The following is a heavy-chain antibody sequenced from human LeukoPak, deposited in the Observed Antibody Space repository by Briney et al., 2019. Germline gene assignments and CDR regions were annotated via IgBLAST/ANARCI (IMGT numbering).Heavy chain of an antibody. Sequence: SVKVSCKASGFTFTSSAMQWVRQARGQRLEWIGWIVVGSGNTNYAQKFQERVTITRDMSTSTAYMELSSLRSEDTAVYYCARDRSGYYLTYYYGMDVWGQGTTVTVSS. V-gene: IGHV1-58*02. D-gene: IGHD3-22*01. CDR2: IVVGSGNT. J-gene: IGHJ6*02. CDR3: ARDRSGYYLTYYYGMDV. CDR1: GFTFTSSA.